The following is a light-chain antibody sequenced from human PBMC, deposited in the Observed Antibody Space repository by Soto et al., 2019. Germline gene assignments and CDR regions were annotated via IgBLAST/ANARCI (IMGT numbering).Light chain of an antibody. V-gene: IGKV2D-29*01. CDR2: EVS. CDR3: MQSVQLLLYS. J-gene: IGKJ2*03. CDR1: QSLVHRDGKIY. Sequence: DIVLTQTPLSLSVTPGQPASISCRSSQSLVHRDGKIYVSWYRQKPGQTPQLLIYEVSNRFSGAPARFSGSGSGTDFTLKISRVEAEDVGVYYCMQSVQLLLYSFGQGTKLEIK.